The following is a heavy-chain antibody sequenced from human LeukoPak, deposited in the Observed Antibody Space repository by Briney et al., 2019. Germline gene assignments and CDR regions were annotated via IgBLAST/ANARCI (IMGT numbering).Heavy chain of an antibody. CDR1: AYTFISYD. V-gene: IGHV1-8*01. CDR2: MNPNSGNT. J-gene: IGHJ6*03. CDR3: ARTASSWSSRYYYYMDV. Sequence: ASVKVSCKASAYTFISYDINWVRQAPGQGLEWMGWMNPNSGNTDYAQKFQGRVTMTRNTTISTAYMELRSLRSEDTAVYYCARTASSWSSRYYYYMDVWGKGTTVTVSS. D-gene: IGHD6-13*01.